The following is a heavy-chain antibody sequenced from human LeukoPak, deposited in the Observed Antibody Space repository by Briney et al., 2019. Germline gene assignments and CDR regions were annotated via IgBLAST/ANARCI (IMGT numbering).Heavy chain of an antibody. Sequence: PGRSLRLSCAASGFTFSSYAMHWVRQAPGKELEWVAVISYDGSNKYYADSVKGRFTISRDNAKNSLYLQMNSLRAEDTAVYYCARTSSSWSDAFDIWGQGTMVTVSS. V-gene: IGHV3-30*04. CDR2: ISYDGSNK. CDR1: GFTFSSYA. CDR3: ARTSSSWSDAFDI. J-gene: IGHJ3*02. D-gene: IGHD6-13*01.